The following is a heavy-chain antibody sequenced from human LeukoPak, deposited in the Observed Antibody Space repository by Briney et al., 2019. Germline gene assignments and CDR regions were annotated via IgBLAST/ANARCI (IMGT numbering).Heavy chain of an antibody. CDR2: IIGSGGST. D-gene: IGHD3-10*01. Sequence: GGSLRLSCAASGFTFSNYAMTWVRQTPGKGLEWVSTIIGSGGSTYYADFVEGRSTISRDNSKNTLFLQVNSLRADDTAVYYCAKSRVYYDFDYWGQGTLVTVSS. CDR1: GFTFSNYA. J-gene: IGHJ4*02. CDR3: AKSRVYYDFDY. V-gene: IGHV3-23*01.